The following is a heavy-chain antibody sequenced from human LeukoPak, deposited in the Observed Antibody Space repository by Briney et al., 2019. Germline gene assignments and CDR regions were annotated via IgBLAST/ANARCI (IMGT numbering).Heavy chain of an antibody. V-gene: IGHV3-33*01. CDR3: AIEHYDSSGYYPPHGAFDI. CDR2: IWYDGSNK. J-gene: IGHJ3*02. Sequence: PGRSLRLSCAASGFTFSSYGMHWVRQAPGKGLEWVAVIWYDGSNKYYADSVKGRFTISRDNSKNTLYLQMNSLRAEDTAVYYCAIEHYDSSGYYPPHGAFDIWGQGTMVTVSS. CDR1: GFTFSSYG. D-gene: IGHD3-22*01.